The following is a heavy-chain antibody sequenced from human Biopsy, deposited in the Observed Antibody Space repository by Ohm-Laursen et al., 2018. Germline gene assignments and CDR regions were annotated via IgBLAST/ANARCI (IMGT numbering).Heavy chain of an antibody. CDR2: IWYDGSNK. Sequence: SLRLSCAASGFTFSSYGMHWVRQAPGKGLEWVAAIWYDGSNKNYADSVKGRFTISRDNSKNTLYLQMNGLRGEDTAVYYCAKCMTGGSNYYFHHCGQGTLVTVSS. CDR1: GFTFSSYG. J-gene: IGHJ4*02. V-gene: IGHV3-33*06. CDR3: AKCMTGGSNYYFHH. D-gene: IGHD2-8*01.